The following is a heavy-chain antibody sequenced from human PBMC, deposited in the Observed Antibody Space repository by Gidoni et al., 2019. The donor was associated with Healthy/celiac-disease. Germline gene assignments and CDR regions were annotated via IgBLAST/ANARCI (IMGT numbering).Heavy chain of an antibody. J-gene: IGHJ4*02. CDR2: ISYDGSNK. D-gene: IGHD3-10*01. CDR3: ARDHGSGSYSDHYFDY. V-gene: IGHV3-30-3*01. CDR1: GFTFSSYA. Sequence: QVQLVESGGGVVQPGRSLSLSFAASGFTFSSYAMHWVRQAPGKGLEWVAVISYDGSNKYYADSVKGRFTISRDNSKNTLYLQMNSLRAEDTAVYYCARDHGSGSYSDHYFDYWGQGTLVTVSS.